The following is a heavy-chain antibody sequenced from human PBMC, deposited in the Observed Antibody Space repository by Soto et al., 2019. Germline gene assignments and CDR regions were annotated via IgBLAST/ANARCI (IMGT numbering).Heavy chain of an antibody. V-gene: IGHV3-30*18. D-gene: IGHD2-8*01. J-gene: IGHJ4*02. CDR1: GFTFSNYG. CDR2: ISNDGSKQ. CDR3: AKSTLYCTNGVCFVLDY. Sequence: QVQVVESGGDAVQPGRSLRLSCAASGFTFSNYGLHWVRQAPGKGLEWVAVISNDGSKQYYGDSVKGRFTISRDNSKSTVYLQMNRLRAEATAVYFCAKSTLYCTNGVCFVLDYWGQGALVTVSS.